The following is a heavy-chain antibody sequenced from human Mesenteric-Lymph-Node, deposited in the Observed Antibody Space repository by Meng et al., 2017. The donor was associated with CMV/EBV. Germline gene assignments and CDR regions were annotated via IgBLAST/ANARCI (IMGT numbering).Heavy chain of an antibody. J-gene: IGHJ4*02. D-gene: IGHD1-26*01. V-gene: IGHV1-46*01. CDR1: GYTFTTYY. Sequence: SCKASGYTFTTYYILWVRQAPGQGLDWMGLINPSVGSTSNAQKFQGRVTMTRDTSTSTVYMELSSLRSEDTAIYYCARNVGSGFDYWGQGTLVTVSS. CDR3: ARNVGSGFDY. CDR2: INPSVGST.